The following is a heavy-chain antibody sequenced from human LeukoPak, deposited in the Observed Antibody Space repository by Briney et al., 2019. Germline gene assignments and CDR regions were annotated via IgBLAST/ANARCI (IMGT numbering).Heavy chain of an antibody. D-gene: IGHD6-19*01. J-gene: IGHJ4*02. CDR1: GFTFSSYG. V-gene: IGHV3-30*02. Sequence: PGGSLRLSCAASGFTFSSYGVHWVRQAPGKGLEWVAFIRYDGSNKYYADSVKGRFTISRDDSKNTLFLQMNSLTAEDTAVYYCARAPSSAWYPLEDWGQGTLVTVSS. CDR2: IRYDGSNK. CDR3: ARAPSSAWYPLED.